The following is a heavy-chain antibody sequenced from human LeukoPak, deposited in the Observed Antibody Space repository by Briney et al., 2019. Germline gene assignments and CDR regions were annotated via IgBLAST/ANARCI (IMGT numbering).Heavy chain of an antibody. CDR3: ARDQQLADLYYYYMDV. V-gene: IGHV1-18*01. D-gene: IGHD6-13*01. CDR1: GYTFTSYG. CDR2: ISAYNGNT. Sequence: ASVKVSCKASGYTFTSYGISWVRQAPGQGLEWMGWISAYNGNTNYAQKLQGRVTMTTDTSTSTAYMELRSLRSDDTAVYYCARDQQLADLYYYYMDVWGKGTTVTVSS. J-gene: IGHJ6*03.